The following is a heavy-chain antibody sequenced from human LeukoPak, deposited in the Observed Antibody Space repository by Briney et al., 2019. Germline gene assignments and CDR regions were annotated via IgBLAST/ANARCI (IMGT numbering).Heavy chain of an antibody. CDR1: GYTFTSYY. J-gene: IGHJ4*02. CDR3: ARGTANFWSGYSSHFDY. CDR2: INPSGGST. V-gene: IGHV1-46*01. Sequence: GASVKVSCKASGYTFTSYYMHWVRQAPGQGLEWMGIINPSGGSTSYAQKFQGRVTMTRDTSTSTVYMEVSSLRSEDTAVYYRARGTANFWSGYSSHFDYWGQGTLVTVSS. D-gene: IGHD3-3*01.